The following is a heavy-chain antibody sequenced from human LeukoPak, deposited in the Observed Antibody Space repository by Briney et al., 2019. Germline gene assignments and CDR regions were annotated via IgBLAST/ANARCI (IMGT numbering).Heavy chain of an antibody. D-gene: IGHD5-18*01. Sequence: SETLSLTCTVSGGSTSTYYWSWIRQSAGKGPEWIGRIYSSGSTNYNPSLKSRVSMSVDTSNNQFSLKMSSVTAADTAVYYCTRATPTAMFEYRGLGTLVTVSS. CDR2: IYSSGST. J-gene: IGHJ4*02. CDR3: TRATPTAMFEY. V-gene: IGHV4-4*07. CDR1: GGSTSTYY.